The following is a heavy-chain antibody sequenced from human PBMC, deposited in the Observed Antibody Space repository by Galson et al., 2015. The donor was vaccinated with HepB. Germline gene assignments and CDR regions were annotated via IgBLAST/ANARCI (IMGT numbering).Heavy chain of an antibody. CDR2: ISSSSSYI. CDR1: GFTFSSYS. CDR3: ASPTPGSSWEPPDQNAFDI. J-gene: IGHJ3*02. D-gene: IGHD3-10*01. V-gene: IGHV3-21*01. Sequence: SLRLSCAASGFTFSSYSMNWVRQAPGKGLEWVSSISSSSSYIYYADSVKGRFTISRDNAKNSLYLQMNSLRAEDTAVYYCASPTPGSSWEPPDQNAFDIWGQGTMVTVSS.